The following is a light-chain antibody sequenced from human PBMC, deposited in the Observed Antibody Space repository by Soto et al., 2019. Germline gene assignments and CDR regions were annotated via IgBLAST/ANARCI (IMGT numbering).Light chain of an antibody. V-gene: IGKV1-5*01. Sequence: DIQMTQSPSALSASVGDRVTITCRASQNISNWLAWYQQKPGKAPKVLIFDASTLDGGVPSRFSGRRSGTEFTLTISSLQPSDFATYYCQQYNTYPLTFGGGTKVEI. CDR3: QQYNTYPLT. CDR1: QNISNW. CDR2: DAS. J-gene: IGKJ4*01.